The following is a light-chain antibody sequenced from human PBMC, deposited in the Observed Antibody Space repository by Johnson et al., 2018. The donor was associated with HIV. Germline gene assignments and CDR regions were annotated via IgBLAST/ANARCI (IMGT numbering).Light chain of an antibody. CDR1: SSNIGNNY. V-gene: IGLV1-51*02. Sequence: QSVLTQPPSVSAAPGQNVTISCSGSSSNIGNNYISWYQQLPGTAPKLLIYETTKRPSGIPDRFSGSRSGTSATLGITGLQTGDEADYYCATCDNSLRVFGTGTKITVV. J-gene: IGLJ1*01. CDR3: ATCDNSLRV. CDR2: ETT.